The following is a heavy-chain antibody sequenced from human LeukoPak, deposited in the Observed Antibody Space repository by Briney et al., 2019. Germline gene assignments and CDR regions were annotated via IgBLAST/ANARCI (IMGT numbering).Heavy chain of an antibody. Sequence: GGSLRLSCAASGFIFTSCAMSWVRQAPGKGLEWVSAISGNGGSTYYADSVKGRFTISRDDSKNTLYLQLNSLRAEDSAVYYCARGRGSYCDYWGQGTLVTVSS. D-gene: IGHD1-26*01. CDR3: ARGRGSYCDY. CDR2: ISGNGGST. CDR1: GFIFTSCA. V-gene: IGHV3-23*01. J-gene: IGHJ4*02.